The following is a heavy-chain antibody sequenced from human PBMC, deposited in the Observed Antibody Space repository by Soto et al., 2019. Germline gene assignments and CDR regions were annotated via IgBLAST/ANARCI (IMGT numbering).Heavy chain of an antibody. CDR2: IDPSDSYT. V-gene: IGHV5-10-1*01. D-gene: IGHD6-19*01. J-gene: IGHJ4*02. CDR1: GYSFTSYW. Sequence: PGESLKISCKGSGYSFTSYWISWVRQMPGKGLEWMGRIDPSDSYTNYSPSFQGHVTISADKSISTAYLQWSSLKASDTAMYYCAAMGYSSGWYPGRNYWGQGTLVTVSS. CDR3: AAMGYSSGWYPGRNY.